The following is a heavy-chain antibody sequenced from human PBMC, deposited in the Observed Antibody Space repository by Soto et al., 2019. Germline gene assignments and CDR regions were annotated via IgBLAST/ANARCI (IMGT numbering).Heavy chain of an antibody. V-gene: IGHV1-2*04. J-gene: IGHJ4*02. D-gene: IGHD3-22*01. CDR2: MNPNSGGT. CDR1: GYTFTDYY. CDR3: ATHPGSGYYRLNY. Sequence: QVQLVQSGAEVKKPGASVKVSCKTSGYTFTDYYIHWVRQAPGQGREWVGWMNPNSGGTNFAQKFRDWVTRTRDTAISTAYRERSRLRSGDTAVDYCATHPGSGYYRLNYWGQGTLVTVSS.